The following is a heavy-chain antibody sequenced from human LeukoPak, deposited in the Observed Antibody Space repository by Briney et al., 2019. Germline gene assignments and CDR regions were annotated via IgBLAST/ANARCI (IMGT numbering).Heavy chain of an antibody. Sequence: KPGGSLRLSCAASGFTFSSYSMNWVRQAPGKGLEWVSSISSSSGYIYYADSVKGRFTISRDNAKNSLYLQMNSLRAEDTAVYYCASDSSGWLDYWGQGTLVTVSS. J-gene: IGHJ4*02. V-gene: IGHV3-21*01. CDR2: ISSSSGYI. D-gene: IGHD6-19*01. CDR3: ASDSSGWLDY. CDR1: GFTFSSYS.